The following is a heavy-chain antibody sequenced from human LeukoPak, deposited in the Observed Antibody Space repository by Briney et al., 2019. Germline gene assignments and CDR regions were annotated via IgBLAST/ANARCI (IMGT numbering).Heavy chain of an antibody. Sequence: ASVKVSCKASGYTFTSYDINWVRQATGQGLEWMGWMNPNSGNTGYAQKFQGRVTITRNTSISTAYMELSSLRSEDTAVYYCARDGGTIFGVVIKETGFDIWGQGTMVTVSS. V-gene: IGHV1-8*03. CDR2: MNPNSGNT. D-gene: IGHD3-3*01. CDR1: GYTFTSYD. CDR3: ARDGGTIFGVVIKETGFDI. J-gene: IGHJ3*02.